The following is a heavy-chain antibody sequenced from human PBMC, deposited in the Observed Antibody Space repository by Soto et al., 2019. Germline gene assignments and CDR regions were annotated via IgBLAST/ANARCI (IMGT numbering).Heavy chain of an antibody. D-gene: IGHD2-15*01. CDR2: IHYRVGT. CDR3: ARCEDAFGCES. CDR1: GGSINSGGYY. J-gene: IGHJ5*01. Sequence: TLSLTCNVSGGSINSGGYYWGWTRHHPGKGLEWIGYIHYRVGTSYNPSLKSRGSISLDTSGHHFSLKLTSVTAADTAVYYCARCEDAFGCESWGQGNLVNVSS. V-gene: IGHV4-31*03.